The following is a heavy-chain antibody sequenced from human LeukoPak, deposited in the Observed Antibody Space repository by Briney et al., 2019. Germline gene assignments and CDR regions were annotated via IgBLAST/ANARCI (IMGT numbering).Heavy chain of an antibody. CDR3: ARQSDGGNWIDY. J-gene: IGHJ4*02. V-gene: IGHV4-31*03. D-gene: IGHD4-23*01. CDR1: GGSISSGGYY. Sequence: KASETPSLTCTVSGGSISSGGYYWSWIRQHPGKGLEWIGYTYYSGSTYYNPSLKSRVTISVDTSKNQFSLKLSSVTAADTAVYYCARQSDGGNWIDYWGQGTLVTVSS. CDR2: TYYSGST.